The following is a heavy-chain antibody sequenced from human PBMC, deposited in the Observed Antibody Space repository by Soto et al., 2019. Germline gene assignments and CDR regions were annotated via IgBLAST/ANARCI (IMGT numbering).Heavy chain of an antibody. CDR3: AKDRTGYCSGGSCFDNWFDP. Sequence: AGGSLRLSCAASGFTFSSYGMHWVRQAPGKGLEWVAVISYDGSNKYYADSVKGRFTISRDNSKNTLYLQMNSLRAEDTAVYYCAKDRTGYCSGGSCFDNWFDPWGQGTLVTVSS. D-gene: IGHD2-15*01. CDR1: GFTFSSYG. J-gene: IGHJ5*02. V-gene: IGHV3-30*18. CDR2: ISYDGSNK.